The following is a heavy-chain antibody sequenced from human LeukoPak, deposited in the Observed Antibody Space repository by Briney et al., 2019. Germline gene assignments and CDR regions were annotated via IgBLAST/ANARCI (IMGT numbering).Heavy chain of an antibody. D-gene: IGHD2-15*01. CDR1: GFTFSSYS. Sequence: GGFLRLSCAASGFTFSSYSMNWVRQAPGKGLEWVSSISSSSSYIYYADSVKGRFTISRDNAKNSLCLQMNSLRAEDTAVYYCARAGGGGLGYFDYWGQGTLVTVSS. CDR2: ISSSSSYI. CDR3: ARAGGGGLGYFDY. V-gene: IGHV3-21*01. J-gene: IGHJ4*02.